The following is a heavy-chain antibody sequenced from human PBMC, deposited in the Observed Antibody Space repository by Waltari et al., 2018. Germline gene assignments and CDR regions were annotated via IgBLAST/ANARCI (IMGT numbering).Heavy chain of an antibody. V-gene: IGHV4-34*01. CDR2: INHSGST. CDR1: GGSFSGYY. Sequence: QVQLQQWGAGLLKPSETLSLTCAVYGGSFSGYYWSWIRQPPGTGLEWIGEINHSGSTNYNPSLKSRVTISVDTSKNQFSLKLSSVTAADTAVYYCARGLYVMTTVTTRRPFDYWGQGTLVTVSS. J-gene: IGHJ4*02. D-gene: IGHD4-17*01. CDR3: ARGLYVMTTVTTRRPFDY.